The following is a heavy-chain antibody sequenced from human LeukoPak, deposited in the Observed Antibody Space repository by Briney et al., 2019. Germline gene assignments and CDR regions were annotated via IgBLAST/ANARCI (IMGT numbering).Heavy chain of an antibody. CDR2: IYPGDSDT. Sequence: GESLKISCKGSGYNFTSYWIGWVRQMPGKGLEWMGIIYPGDSDTRYSPSFQGQVTISADKSISTAYLQWSSLKASDTAMYYCARRTTMIVAGDAFDIWGQGTMVTVSS. CDR3: ARRTTMIVAGDAFDI. CDR1: GYNFTSYW. D-gene: IGHD3-22*01. V-gene: IGHV5-51*01. J-gene: IGHJ3*02.